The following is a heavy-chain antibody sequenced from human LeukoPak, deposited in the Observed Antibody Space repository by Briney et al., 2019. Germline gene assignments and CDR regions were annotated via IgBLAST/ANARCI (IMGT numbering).Heavy chain of an antibody. Sequence: GGSLRLSCAASGFTVSDYSMAWVHQAPGKGLEWVSAISGSGSYTDYADSVKGRFTISRDNSKNTLYLQMNSLRAEDTAVYYCAKDLYYYGSGSNNWFDPWGQGTLVTVSS. D-gene: IGHD3-10*01. CDR2: ISGSGSYT. CDR1: GFTVSDYS. CDR3: AKDLYYYGSGSNNWFDP. J-gene: IGHJ5*02. V-gene: IGHV3-23*01.